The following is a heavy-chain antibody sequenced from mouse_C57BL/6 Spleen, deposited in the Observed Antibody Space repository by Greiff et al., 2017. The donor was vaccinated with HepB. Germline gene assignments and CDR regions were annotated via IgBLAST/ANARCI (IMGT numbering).Heavy chain of an antibody. D-gene: IGHD2-3*01. J-gene: IGHJ3*01. CDR2: ISNLAYSI. CDR1: GFPFSDYG. V-gene: IGHV5-15*01. Sequence: EVMLVESGGGLVQPGGSLKLSCAASGFPFSDYGMAWVRQAPRKGPEWVAFISNLAYSIYYADTVTCRFTISRENAKNTLYLEMSSLSSEDTAMYYCARHGDGYYGAYWGQGTLVTVSA. CDR3: ARHGDGYYGAY.